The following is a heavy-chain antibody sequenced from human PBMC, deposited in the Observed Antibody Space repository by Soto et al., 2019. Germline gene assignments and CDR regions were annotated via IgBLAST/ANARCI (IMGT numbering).Heavy chain of an antibody. D-gene: IGHD3-9*01. V-gene: IGHV3-21*01. CDR1: GFTFSSYS. J-gene: IGHJ4*02. Sequence: GGSLRLSCAASGFTFSSYSMNWVRQAPGKGLEWVSSISSSSSYIYYADSVKGRFTISRDNTKNSLYLQMNSLRAEDTAVYYCARGNVLRYFDWLPDVDYWGQGTLVTVSS. CDR3: ARGNVLRYFDWLPDVDY. CDR2: ISSSSSYI.